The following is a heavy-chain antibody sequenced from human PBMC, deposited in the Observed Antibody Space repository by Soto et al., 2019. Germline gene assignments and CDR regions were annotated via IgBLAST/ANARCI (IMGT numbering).Heavy chain of an antibody. CDR2: SRNRPKKYTT. D-gene: IGHD6-13*01. CDR3: VRISAAASNAFDI. V-gene: IGHV3-72*01. Sequence: EVQVVESGGGLVQPGGSLRLSCAGSGFRFSDHYMDWVRQAPGKGLEWVGRSRNRPKKYTTEYAASVKGRFTISRDDSKNSLYLQMNSLKTEDTAIYYWVRISAAASNAFDIWGQGTMVTVSS. J-gene: IGHJ3*02. CDR1: GFRFSDHY.